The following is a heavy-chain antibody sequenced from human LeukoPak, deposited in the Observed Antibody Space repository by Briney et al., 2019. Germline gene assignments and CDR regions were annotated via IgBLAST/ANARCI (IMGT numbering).Heavy chain of an antibody. D-gene: IGHD1-26*01. V-gene: IGHV3-7*01. CDR2: IKQDGSTK. J-gene: IGHJ4*02. CDR1: GFTFTNSW. CDR3: TRDTDGSLDY. Sequence: VGSLRLSCAASGFTFTNSWMAWVRQAPGKGLEWVANIKQDGSTKHYADSLKGRFTISRDNPKNSLYLQMNNLRADDTAVYYCTRDTDGSLDYWGQGILVTVAS.